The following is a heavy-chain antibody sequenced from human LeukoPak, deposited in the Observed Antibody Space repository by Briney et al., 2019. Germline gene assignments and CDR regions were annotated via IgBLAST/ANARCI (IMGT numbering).Heavy chain of an antibody. Sequence: SETLSLTCAVYGGSFSGYYWSWIRQPPGKGLEWIGEINHSGSTNYNPSLKSRVTISVDTSKNQFSLKLSSVTAAGTAVYYCATIAAACTRAFDIWGQGTMVTVSS. CDR3: ATIAAACTRAFDI. CDR2: INHSGST. CDR1: GGSFSGYY. J-gene: IGHJ3*02. V-gene: IGHV4-34*01. D-gene: IGHD6-13*01.